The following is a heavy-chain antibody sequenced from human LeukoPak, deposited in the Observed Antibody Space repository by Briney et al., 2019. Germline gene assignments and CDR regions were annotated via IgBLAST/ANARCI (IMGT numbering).Heavy chain of an antibody. Sequence: GSVKVSCKASGYTFTTYAIHWVRQAPGQRLEWMGWISTYNDDRKYSPKFQGTVTITTDTSASTAYLELSSLRSEDTAVYYCARDRSSFSYAFDIWGQGTMVTVSS. J-gene: IGHJ3*02. V-gene: IGHV1-3*04. CDR1: GYTFTTYA. CDR2: ISTYNDDR. CDR3: ARDRSSFSYAFDI. D-gene: IGHD6-6*01.